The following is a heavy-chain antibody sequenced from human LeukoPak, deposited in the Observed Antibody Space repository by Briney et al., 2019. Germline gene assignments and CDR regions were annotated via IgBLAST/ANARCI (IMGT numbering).Heavy chain of an antibody. D-gene: IGHD1-26*01. J-gene: IGHJ4*02. Sequence: LSLTCTVSGGSISSYYWSWIRQPPGKGLEWVAVISYDGSNKYYADSVKGRFTISRDNSKNTLYLQMNSLRAEDTAVYYCAKDGGGAQYYWGQGTLVTVSS. CDR3: AKDGGGAQYY. CDR1: GGSISSYY. CDR2: ISYDGSNK. V-gene: IGHV3-30*18.